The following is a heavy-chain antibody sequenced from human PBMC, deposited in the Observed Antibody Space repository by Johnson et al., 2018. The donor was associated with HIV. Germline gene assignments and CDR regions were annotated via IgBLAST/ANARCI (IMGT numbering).Heavy chain of an antibody. CDR2: ISYDGSNK. CDR1: GFTFSSYG. J-gene: IGHJ3*02. Sequence: QVQLVESGGGVVQPGRSLRLSCVASGFTFSSYGIHWVRQAPGKGLEWVAIISYDGSNKYYADSVKGRFTISRDNSKNTLYLQMNSLRTEDTAVYYCAKPPSMGADAFDIWGQGTMVTVSS. V-gene: IGHV3-30*18. D-gene: IGHD3-16*01. CDR3: AKPPSMGADAFDI.